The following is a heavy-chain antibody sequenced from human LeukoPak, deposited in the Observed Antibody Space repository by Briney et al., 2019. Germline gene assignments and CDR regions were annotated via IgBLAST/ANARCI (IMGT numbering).Heavy chain of an antibody. V-gene: IGHV4-39*02. J-gene: IGHJ5*02. D-gene: IGHD2-2*02. Sequence: SETLSLTCTVSGGSINTNNYYWGWIRQPPGKGLEWIGSIYYSGTTYYNPSLERRLTIAIDTSKNLFSLKVSDVTAADTAVYFCAKRTTGYCISTSCYNSWGQGTMVTVSS. CDR3: AKRTTGYCISTSCYNS. CDR2: IYYSGTT. CDR1: GGSINTNNYY.